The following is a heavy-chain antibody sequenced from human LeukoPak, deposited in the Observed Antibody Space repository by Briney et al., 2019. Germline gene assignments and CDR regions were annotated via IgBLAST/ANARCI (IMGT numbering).Heavy chain of an antibody. J-gene: IGHJ4*02. CDR2: ISGSGGST. D-gene: IGHD7-27*01. V-gene: IGHV3-23*01. CDR3: AILGTSQLFDY. CDR1: GFTFSSYA. Sequence: GGSLRLSCAASGFTFSSYATSWVRQAPGKGLEWVSAISGSGGSTYYADSVKGRFTISRDNSENTLYLQMNSLRAEDTAVYYCAILGTSQLFDYWGQGTLVTVSS.